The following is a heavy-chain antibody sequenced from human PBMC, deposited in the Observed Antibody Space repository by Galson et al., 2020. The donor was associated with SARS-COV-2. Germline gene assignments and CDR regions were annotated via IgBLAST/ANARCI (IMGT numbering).Heavy chain of an antibody. CDR1: GFTFSSYS. V-gene: IGHV3-21*01. CDR2: ISHSSNYI. CDR3: ARDVPAAPLRFLEWLLGGAFDM. D-gene: IGHD3-3*01. J-gene: IGHJ3*02. Sequence: GESLKISCAASGFTFSSYSMNWVRQAPGRGLEWISSISHSSNYIYYADSVKGRFTISRDNANNSLFLQMNSLRVDDTAVYYCARDVPAAPLRFLEWLLGGAFDMWGQGTMVTVSS.